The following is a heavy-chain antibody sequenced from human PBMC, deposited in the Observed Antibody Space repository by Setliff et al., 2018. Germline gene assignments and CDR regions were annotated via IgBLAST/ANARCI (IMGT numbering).Heavy chain of an antibody. CDR2: IYSTGST. Sequence: SETLSLTCTVSGDSIYNHFWSWVRQPPGKGLGWIGYIYSTGSTNYNPSLKSRVAISIDTSKNQFSLKVNSVTAADTAIYYCARGLNSVSWTFAYWGQGSLVTVSS. V-gene: IGHV4-4*08. J-gene: IGHJ4*02. CDR3: ARGLNSVSWTFAY. D-gene: IGHD2-15*01. CDR1: GDSIYNHF.